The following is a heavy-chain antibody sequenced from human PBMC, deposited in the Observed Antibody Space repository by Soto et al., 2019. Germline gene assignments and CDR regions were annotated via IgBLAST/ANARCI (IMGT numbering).Heavy chain of an antibody. CDR3: ARGLDYYDSSGPTYYFDY. CDR1: GGSISSGGYY. CDR2: IYYSGST. Sequence: TLETLSLTCTVSGGSISSGGYYWSWIHQHPGKGLEWIGYIYYSGSTYYNPSLKSRVTISVDTSKNQFSLKLSSVTAADTAVYYCARGLDYYDSSGPTYYFDYWGQGTLVTVSS. D-gene: IGHD3-22*01. J-gene: IGHJ4*02. V-gene: IGHV4-31*03.